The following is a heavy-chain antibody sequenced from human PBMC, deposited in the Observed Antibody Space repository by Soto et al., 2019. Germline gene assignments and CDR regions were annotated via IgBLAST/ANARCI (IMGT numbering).Heavy chain of an antibody. CDR3: ARVPTLQEWIPLWDTGYYYYGMDV. CDR1: GFSFSSYS. V-gene: IGHV3-48*01. Sequence: QPGGSLRLSCAASGFSFSSYSMNWVRQAPGEGLEWVSYISSSSSTIYYADSVKGRFTISRDNAKNSLYLQMNSLRAEDTAVYYCARVPTLQEWIPLWDTGYYYYGMDVWGQATTVTVSS. CDR2: ISSSSSTI. D-gene: IGHD5-18*01. J-gene: IGHJ6*02.